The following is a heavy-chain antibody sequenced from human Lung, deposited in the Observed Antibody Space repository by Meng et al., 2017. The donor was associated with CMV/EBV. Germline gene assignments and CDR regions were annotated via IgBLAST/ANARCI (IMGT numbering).Heavy chain of an antibody. CDR1: AFPFHEYA. J-gene: IGHJ4*02. V-gene: IGHV3-9*01. CDR2: ISWSSTYI. CDR3: VKDMKVHLRYYFDY. Sequence: LXCAISAFPFHEYAMHWVRQVPGKVIEWVSGISWSSTYIVYADSVKGRFTISRDNAKKSLYLQMTSLRAEDTAFYYCVKDMKVHLRYYFDYGDQGKXVTVSS. D-gene: IGHD4-17*01.